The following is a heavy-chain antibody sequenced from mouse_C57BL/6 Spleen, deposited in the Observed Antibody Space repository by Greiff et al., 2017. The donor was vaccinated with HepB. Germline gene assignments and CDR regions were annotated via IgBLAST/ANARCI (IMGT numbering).Heavy chain of an antibody. J-gene: IGHJ4*01. Sequence: EVQLQQSGPELVKPGASVKISCKASGYSFTDYNMNWVKQSHGKSLEWIGDINPNNGGTSYNQKFKGKATLTVDKSSSTAYMELRSLTSEDSAVYYCASAEGYDYDEGAMDYWGQGTSVTVSS. CDR3: ASAEGYDYDEGAMDY. CDR1: GYSFTDYN. V-gene: IGHV1-18*01. D-gene: IGHD2-4*01. CDR2: INPNNGGT.